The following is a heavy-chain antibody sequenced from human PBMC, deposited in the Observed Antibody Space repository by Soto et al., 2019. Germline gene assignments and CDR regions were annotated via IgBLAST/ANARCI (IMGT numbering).Heavy chain of an antibody. CDR1: GYTFTGYY. V-gene: IGHV1-2*02. CDR3: ARKADTIFGVVIYNWFDP. J-gene: IGHJ5*02. Sequence: ASVKVSCKASGYTFTGYYMHWVRQAPGQGLEWMGWINPNSGGTNYAQKFQGRVTMTRDTSISTAYMELSRLRSDDTAVYYCARKADTIFGVVIYNWFDPWGQGTLVTVSS. CDR2: INPNSGGT. D-gene: IGHD3-3*01.